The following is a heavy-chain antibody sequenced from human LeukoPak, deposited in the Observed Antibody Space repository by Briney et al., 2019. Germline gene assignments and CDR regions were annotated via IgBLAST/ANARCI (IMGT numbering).Heavy chain of an antibody. V-gene: IGHV3-11*04. CDR3: ARSLRLLSYYMDV. D-gene: IGHD2/OR15-2a*01. J-gene: IGHJ6*03. CDR1: GFTFSDYY. CDR2: ISSSGSTI. Sequence: GGSLRLSCAASGFTFSDYYMSWIRQAPGKGLEWVSYISSSGSTIYYADSVKGRFTISRDNAKNSLYLQMNSLRAEDTAVYYCARSLRLLSYYMDVWGQGTMVTVSS.